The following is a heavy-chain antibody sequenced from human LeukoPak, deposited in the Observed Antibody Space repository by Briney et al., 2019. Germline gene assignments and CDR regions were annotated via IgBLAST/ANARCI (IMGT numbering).Heavy chain of an antibody. J-gene: IGHJ4*02. D-gene: IGHD5-18*01. CDR2: ISSSSSYT. Sequence: GGSLRLSCAASGFTFSSYSMNWVRQAPGKGLEWVSSISSSSSYTYYADSVKGRFTISRDNAKNSLYLQMNSLRAEDTAVYYCATLPDTAMITFDYWGQGTLVTVSS. V-gene: IGHV3-21*01. CDR3: ATLPDTAMITFDY. CDR1: GFTFSSYS.